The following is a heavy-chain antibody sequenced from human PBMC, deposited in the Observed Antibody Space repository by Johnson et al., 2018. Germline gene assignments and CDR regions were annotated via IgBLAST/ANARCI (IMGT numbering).Heavy chain of an antibody. CDR2: LSRSNSYG. Sequence: VQLVQSGGGLVKXGGSLRLXCVASGFTFSSYSMTWVRQAPGKGLEWVSSLSRSNSYGYYADSVKGRFTISRDNAKNSLDLQMNSLRVEDTAVYYCVRDLSTTTGGYFQHWGQGTLVTVSS. CDR1: GFTFSSYS. V-gene: IGHV3-21*01. D-gene: IGHD1-14*01. CDR3: VRDLSTTTGGYFQH. J-gene: IGHJ1*01.